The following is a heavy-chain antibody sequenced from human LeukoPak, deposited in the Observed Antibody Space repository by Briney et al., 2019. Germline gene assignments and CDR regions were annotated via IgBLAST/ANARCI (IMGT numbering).Heavy chain of an antibody. CDR2: LSDSGAST. J-gene: IGHJ4*02. Sequence: GGSLRLSCAASGFTFSSCAMTWVRQAPGKGLEWVSALSDSGASTYFADSVKGRFTISRDNSKNTLYLQMNSLRADDTAVYYCAKGIASHDYFSRGDWGQGTLVTVSS. CDR3: AKGIASHDYFSRGD. D-gene: IGHD2-21*01. CDR1: GFTFSSCA. V-gene: IGHV3-23*01.